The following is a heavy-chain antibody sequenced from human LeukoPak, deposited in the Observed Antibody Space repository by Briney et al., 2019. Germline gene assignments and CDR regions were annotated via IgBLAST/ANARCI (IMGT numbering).Heavy chain of an antibody. V-gene: IGHV3-7*01. Sequence: GGSLRLSCVASGFTFSSYWMSWVRQAQGKGLEWVANIKQDGSDKYYVDSVKGRFTISRDNAKKSLYLQMNSLRAEDTAVYYCARDGGITVAGSTWDYWGQGTLVTVSS. D-gene: IGHD6-19*01. CDR1: GFTFSSYW. CDR2: IKQDGSDK. CDR3: ARDGGITVAGSTWDY. J-gene: IGHJ4*02.